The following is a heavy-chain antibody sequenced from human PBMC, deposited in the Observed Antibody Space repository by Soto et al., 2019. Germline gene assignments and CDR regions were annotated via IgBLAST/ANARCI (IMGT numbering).Heavy chain of an antibody. V-gene: IGHV4-59*01. CDR2: IYYSGST. CDR3: ARRHGDYETFDY. CDR1: GGSISSYY. J-gene: IGHJ4*02. Sequence: SETLSLTCTVSGGSISSYYWSWIRQPPGKGLEWIGCIYYSGSTNYNPSLKSRVTISVDTSKNQFSLKLSSVTAADTAVYYCARRHGDYETFDYWGQGTLVTISS. D-gene: IGHD4-17*01.